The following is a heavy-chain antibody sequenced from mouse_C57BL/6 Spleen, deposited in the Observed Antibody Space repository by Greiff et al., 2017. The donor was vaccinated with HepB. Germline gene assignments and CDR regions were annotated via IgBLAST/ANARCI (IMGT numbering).Heavy chain of an antibody. Sequence: VKLMESGPELVKPGASVKLSCKASGYTFTSYDINWVKQRPGQGLEWIGWIYPRDGSTKYNEKFKGKATLTVDTSSSTAYMELHSLTSEDSAVYFCTTTGYFDVWGTGTTVTVSS. CDR3: TTTGYFDV. CDR1: GYTFTSYD. D-gene: IGHD1-1*01. CDR2: IYPRDGST. V-gene: IGHV1-85*01. J-gene: IGHJ1*03.